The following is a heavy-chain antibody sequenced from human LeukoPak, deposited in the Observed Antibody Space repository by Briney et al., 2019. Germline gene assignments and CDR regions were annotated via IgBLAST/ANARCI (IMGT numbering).Heavy chain of an antibody. Sequence: GGSLRLSCAASGFTFSSYAMSWVRQAPGKGLEWVSTISGSGGSTYHADSVKGRFTISRDNSKNTLYLQMNSLRAEDTAVYYCATRLVHDAFDIWGQGTMVTVSS. CDR2: ISGSGGST. J-gene: IGHJ3*02. CDR3: ATRLVHDAFDI. V-gene: IGHV3-23*01. D-gene: IGHD3-9*01. CDR1: GFTFSSYA.